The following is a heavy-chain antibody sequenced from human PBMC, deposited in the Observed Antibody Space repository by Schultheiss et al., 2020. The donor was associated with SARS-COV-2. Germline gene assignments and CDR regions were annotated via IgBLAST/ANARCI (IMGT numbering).Heavy chain of an antibody. CDR2: IYYSGST. CDR1: GGSISSYY. J-gene: IGHJ1*01. Sequence: SETLSLTCTVSGGSISSYYWSWIRQPPGKGLEWIGYIYYSGSTNYNPSLKSRVTISVDTSKNQFSLKLSSVTAADTAVYYCARGGPLPAAIYRHWGRGTLVTV. D-gene: IGHD2-2*02. CDR3: ARGGPLPAAIYRH. V-gene: IGHV4-59*12.